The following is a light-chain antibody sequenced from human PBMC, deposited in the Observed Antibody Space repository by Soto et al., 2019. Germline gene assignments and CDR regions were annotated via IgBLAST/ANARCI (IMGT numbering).Light chain of an antibody. Sequence: EIVLTQSPGTLSLSPGERATLSCRASQSVSSSHLAWYQQKPGQAPRLLIYSASSRATGIPDRLSGSGSGTDFTRTISRLEPDDFAVYYCQRYGGFGQGTKVEIK. CDR2: SAS. J-gene: IGKJ1*01. V-gene: IGKV3-20*01. CDR1: QSVSSSH. CDR3: QRYGG.